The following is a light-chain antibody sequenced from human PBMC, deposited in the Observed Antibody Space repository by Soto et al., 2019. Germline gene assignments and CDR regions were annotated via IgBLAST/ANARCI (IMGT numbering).Light chain of an antibody. CDR2: GAS. CDR1: QSVSTN. CDR3: QPYNNWPLT. J-gene: IGKJ4*01. Sequence: EIVMTQSPATLSVSPGERATLSCRASQSVSTNLAWYQQKPGQAPRLLIYGASTRATGVPATFSGSGSGTEFTLTISSLQSEDFAVYYCQPYNNWPLTFGGGTKVEIK. V-gene: IGKV3-15*01.